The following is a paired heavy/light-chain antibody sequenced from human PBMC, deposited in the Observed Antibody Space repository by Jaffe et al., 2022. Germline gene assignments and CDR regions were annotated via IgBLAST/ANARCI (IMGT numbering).Light chain of an antibody. CDR1: QTVGSD. Sequence: EIVMTQSPATLSVSPGERATLSCRASQTVGSDLAWYQQKPGQAPRLLIYDASTRASGVPARFSGSGSGTEFTLTISSLQSEDFAVYCCQQYNNLYTFGQGTKLEIK. V-gene: IGKV3-15*01. CDR3: QQYNNLYT. J-gene: IGKJ2*01. CDR2: DAS.
Heavy chain of an antibody. D-gene: IGHD3-3*01. Sequence: EVQLLESGGGLVQPGGSLRLSCAVSGFSFKDYGMSWVRQAPGKGLEWVSSLGSRRTTKYADSVKGRFTISRDDSRNTLYLHMNSLRVEDTAVYYCAKYHYNFWNKCFDPWGQGTLVTVSS. J-gene: IGHJ5*02. V-gene: IGHV3-23*01. CDR3: AKYHYNFWNKCFDP. CDR1: GFSFKDYG. CDR2: LGSRRTT.